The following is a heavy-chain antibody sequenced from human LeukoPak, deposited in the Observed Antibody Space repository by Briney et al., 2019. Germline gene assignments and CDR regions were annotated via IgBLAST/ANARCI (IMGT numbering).Heavy chain of an antibody. D-gene: IGHD3-3*01. CDR3: AVSFGGYDAAFY. V-gene: IGHV4-38-2*02. Sequence: SETLSLTCSIYGYSITNGYYWGWIRQAPGKGLQWIGSVYHSGRANYNPSFKSRAAISADTSKNQFSLKLRSVTAPDTAVYYCAVSFGGYDAAFYWGQGTRVTVSS. CDR1: GYSITNGYY. CDR2: VYHSGRA. J-gene: IGHJ4*02.